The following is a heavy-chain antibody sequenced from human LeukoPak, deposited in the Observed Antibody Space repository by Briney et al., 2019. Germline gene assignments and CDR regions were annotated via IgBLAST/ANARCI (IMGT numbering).Heavy chain of an antibody. J-gene: IGHJ6*02. CDR3: ARGLWEVASGYYYGMDV. D-gene: IGHD1-26*01. CDR1: GGSISSGGYY. CDR2: IYYSGST. V-gene: IGHV4-31*03. Sequence: SETLSLTCTVSGGSISSGGYYWSWIRQHPGKGLVWIGNIYYSGSTYYNPSLKSRVTISVDTSKNQFSLKLSSVTAADTAVYYCARGLWEVASGYYYGMDVWGQGTTVTVSS.